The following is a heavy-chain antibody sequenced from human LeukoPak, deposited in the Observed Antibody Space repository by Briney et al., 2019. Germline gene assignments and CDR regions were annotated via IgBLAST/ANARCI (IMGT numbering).Heavy chain of an antibody. D-gene: IGHD6-13*01. CDR2: IDIDGSTT. V-gene: IGHV3-74*01. Sequence: PGGSLRLSCAASGFNFSSFWMHWVRQAPGQGLVWVARIDIDGSTTTYVDSVKGRFTISRDNSKNMLYLDMNSLRADDTAMYFCARVGHGSSWFAFWAQGTVITVSS. CDR1: GFNFSSFW. CDR3: ARVGHGSSWFAF. J-gene: IGHJ4*02.